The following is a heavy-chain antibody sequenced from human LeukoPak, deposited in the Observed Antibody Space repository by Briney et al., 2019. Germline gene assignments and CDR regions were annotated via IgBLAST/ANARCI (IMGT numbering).Heavy chain of an antibody. CDR1: GGSFNSGY. J-gene: IGHJ4*02. CDR3: ARGSSRFDC. V-gene: IGHV4-59*01. D-gene: IGHD6-13*01. Sequence: PSETLSLTCTVSGGSFNSGYWSWIRQSPGKGLEWIGYTSHSDTTLYNPSLKSRVTMSIDASMNQFSLKVTSVTAADTAVYYCARGSSRFDCWGQGTLVTVSS. CDR2: TSHSDTT.